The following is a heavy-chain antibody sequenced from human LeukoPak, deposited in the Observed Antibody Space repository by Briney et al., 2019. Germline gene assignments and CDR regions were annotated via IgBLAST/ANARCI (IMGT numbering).Heavy chain of an antibody. D-gene: IGHD3-22*01. Sequence: PSESLSLTCTVSGGSISSYYWNWIRQPPGKGLEWIGYIYYSGSTNYNPSLKSRVTISVDTSKNQFSLKLSSVTAADTAVYYCARGADSSGYYSIFYFDYWGQGTLVTSYS. CDR1: GGSISSYY. V-gene: IGHV4-59*01. CDR3: ARGADSSGYYSIFYFDY. CDR2: IYYSGST. J-gene: IGHJ4*02.